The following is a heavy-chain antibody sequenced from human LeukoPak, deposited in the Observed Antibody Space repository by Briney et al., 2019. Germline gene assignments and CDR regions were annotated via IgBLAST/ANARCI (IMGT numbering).Heavy chain of an antibody. V-gene: IGHV1-69*05. CDR2: IIPIFGTA. J-gene: IGHJ6*03. CDR3: ARNKWFGEPSYYYYMDV. CDR1: GGTFSSYA. D-gene: IGHD3-10*01. Sequence: GASVKVSCNASGGTFSSYAISWVRQAPGQGLEWMGGIIPIFGTANYAQKFQGRVTITTDESTSTAYMELSSLRSEDTAVYYCARNKWFGEPSYYYYMDVWGKGTTVTVSS.